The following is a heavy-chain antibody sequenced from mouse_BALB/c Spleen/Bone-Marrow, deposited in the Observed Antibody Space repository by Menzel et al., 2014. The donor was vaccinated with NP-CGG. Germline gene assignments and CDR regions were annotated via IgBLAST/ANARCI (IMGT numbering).Heavy chain of an antibody. V-gene: IGHV14-3*02. CDR3: ARWDLGRAWFAY. Sequence: VQLQQSGAELVKPGASVKLSCTASGFNIKDTYMHWVKQRPEQGLEWIGRIDPANGNTKYAPKFQGKATITADTSSNNAFLQLISQTSEDTAVYYCARWDLGRAWFAYWGQGTLVTVSA. J-gene: IGHJ3*01. CDR1: GFNIKDTY. D-gene: IGHD4-1*01. CDR2: IDPANGNT.